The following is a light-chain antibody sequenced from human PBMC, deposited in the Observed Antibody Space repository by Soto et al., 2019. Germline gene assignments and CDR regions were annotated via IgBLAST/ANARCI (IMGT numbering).Light chain of an antibody. J-gene: IGKJ4*01. CDR1: QDISNY. CDR2: DSS. Sequence: DIQMTQSPSSLSASVGDRVTITCQASQDISNYLSWYQQRPGKAPKLLIYDSSNLKTGVPSRFSGGGYGTHFTFTISSLQPEDIATYYCQQSDSLPLTFGGGTKVDIK. V-gene: IGKV1-33*01. CDR3: QQSDSLPLT.